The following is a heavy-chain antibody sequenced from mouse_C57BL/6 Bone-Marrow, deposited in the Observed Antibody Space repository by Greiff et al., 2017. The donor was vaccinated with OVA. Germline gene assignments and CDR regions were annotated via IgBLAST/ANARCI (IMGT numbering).Heavy chain of an antibody. J-gene: IGHJ2*01. CDR3: ARHYYGFFDY. CDR2: ISNGGGSN. D-gene: IGHD1-1*01. CDR1: GFTFSDYY. Sequence: EVQVVESGGGLVQPGGSLKLSCAASGFTFSDYYMYWVRQTPEKRLEWVAYISNGGGSNYYPDTVKGRFTISRDNAKNTLYLQMSRLKSEDTAMYYCARHYYGFFDYWGQGTTLTVSS. V-gene: IGHV5-12*01.